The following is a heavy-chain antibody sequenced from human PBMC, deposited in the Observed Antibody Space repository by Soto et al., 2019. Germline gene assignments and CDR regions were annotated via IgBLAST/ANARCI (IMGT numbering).Heavy chain of an antibody. D-gene: IGHD6-6*01. J-gene: IGHJ6*02. V-gene: IGHV4-39*01. CDR3: ARHVAARPHYYYYYGMDV. CDR2: IYYSGST. CDR1: GGSISSSSYY. Sequence: PSETLSLTCRVSGGSISSSSYYWGWIRQPPGKGLEWIGSIYYSGSTYYNPSLKSRVTISVDTSKNQFSLKLSSVTAADTAVYYCARHVAARPHYYYYYGMDVWGQGTTVTVSS.